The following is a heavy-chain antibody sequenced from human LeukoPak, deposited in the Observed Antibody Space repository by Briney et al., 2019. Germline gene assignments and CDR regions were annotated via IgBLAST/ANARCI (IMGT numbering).Heavy chain of an antibody. CDR1: GGSLSSYY. D-gene: IGHD2-15*01. J-gene: IGHJ6*03. CDR3: AGRRYCSGGSCYSYYYYYYMDV. V-gene: IGHV4-59*01. CDR2: IYYSGST. Sequence: SETLSLTCTLSGGSLSSYYWSWIRQPPEKGREWIGYIYYSGSTNYNPSLKSRVTISVDTSKNQFSLKLSSVTAADTAVYYCAGRRYCSGGSCYSYYYYYYMDVWGKGTTVTISS.